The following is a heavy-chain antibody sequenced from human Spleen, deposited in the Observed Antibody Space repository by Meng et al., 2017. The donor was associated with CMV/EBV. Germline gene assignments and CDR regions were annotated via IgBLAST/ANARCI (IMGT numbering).Heavy chain of an antibody. D-gene: IGHD3-3*01. CDR3: ARARNFWSGYHFDY. V-gene: IGHV4-30-2*01. CDR1: GGSISSGGYS. Sequence: SGGSISSGGYSWSWIRQPPGKGLEWIGYIYHSGSTYYNPSLKSRVTISVDRSKNQFSLKLSSVTAADTAVYYCARARNFWSGYHFDYWGQGTLVTVSS. J-gene: IGHJ4*02. CDR2: IYHSGST.